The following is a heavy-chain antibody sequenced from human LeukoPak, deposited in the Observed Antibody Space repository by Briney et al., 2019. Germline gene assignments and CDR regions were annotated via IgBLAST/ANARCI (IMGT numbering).Heavy chain of an antibody. Sequence: GASVKVSCKASGGTFSSYAISWVRQAPGQGLEWMGRIIPIFSIANYAQKFQGRVTITADKSTSTAYMELSSLRSEDTAVYYCARYYYDSSGFSQTFFDCWGQGTLVTVSS. D-gene: IGHD3-22*01. CDR1: GGTFSSYA. V-gene: IGHV1-69*04. J-gene: IGHJ4*02. CDR2: IIPIFSIA. CDR3: ARYYYDSSGFSQTFFDC.